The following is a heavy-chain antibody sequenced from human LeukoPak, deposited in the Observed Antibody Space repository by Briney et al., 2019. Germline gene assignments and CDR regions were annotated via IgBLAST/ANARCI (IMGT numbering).Heavy chain of an antibody. J-gene: IGHJ4*02. V-gene: IGHV1-2*04. CDR3: ARGGLLWFGELFDY. CDR1: GYTFTGYY. Sequence: ASVKVSCKASGYTFTGYYMHWVRQAPGQGLEWMGWINPNSGGTNYAQKFQGWVTMTRDTSISTAYMELRSLRSDDTAVYYCARGGLLWFGELFDYWGQGTLVTVSS. CDR2: INPNSGGT. D-gene: IGHD3-10*01.